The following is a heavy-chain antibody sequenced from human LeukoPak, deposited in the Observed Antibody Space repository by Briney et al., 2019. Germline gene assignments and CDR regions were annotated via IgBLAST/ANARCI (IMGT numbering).Heavy chain of an antibody. J-gene: IGHJ6*02. CDR3: AREYYYYYYGMDV. Sequence: GGSLRLSCAASGFTFSDYWMTWVRQAPGKGPEWVANIREDGRKAYYVDSVMGRFTISRDNVKNSLYLQMSYLRAEDTAVYYCAREYYYYYYGMDVWGQGTTVTVSS. CDR1: GFTFSDYW. CDR2: IREDGRKA. V-gene: IGHV3-7*01.